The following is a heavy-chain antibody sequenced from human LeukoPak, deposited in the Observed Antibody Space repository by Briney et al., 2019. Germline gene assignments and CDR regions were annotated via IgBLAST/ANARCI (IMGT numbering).Heavy chain of an antibody. Sequence: GESLKISCKGSGYTFSSYWIAWVRQMPGKGLEWMGIINPGNSETKYSPSFRGQVTISADKSSNTASLQWNSLKASDTAMYYCASRFTSGWAGDHWGQGTLVTVSS. D-gene: IGHD6-19*01. CDR3: ASRFTSGWAGDH. CDR1: GYTFSSYW. J-gene: IGHJ5*02. V-gene: IGHV5-51*01. CDR2: INPGNSET.